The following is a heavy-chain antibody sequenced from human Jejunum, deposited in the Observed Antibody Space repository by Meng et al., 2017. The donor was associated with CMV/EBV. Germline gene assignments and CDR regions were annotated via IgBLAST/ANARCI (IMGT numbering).Heavy chain of an antibody. D-gene: IGHD3-22*01. CDR3: ARGESRGYYCFDY. V-gene: IGHV4-4*07. CDR1: GDSISNYL. Sequence: QVHLQEAGPGLGRPSETLSLTCTVSGDSISNYLWSWIRQPGGKNVEWIGRISPSGNINYIPSLKGRVTMSLDTSNNPIFLNLTSVTAADTALYYCARGESRGYYCFDYWGQGILVTVSS. CDR2: ISPSGNI. J-gene: IGHJ4*02.